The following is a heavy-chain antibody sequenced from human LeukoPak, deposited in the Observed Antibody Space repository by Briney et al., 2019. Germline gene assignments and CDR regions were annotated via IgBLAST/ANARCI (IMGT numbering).Heavy chain of an antibody. Sequence: ASVKVSCKASGYTFTSYDINWVRQATGQRLEWMGWMNPNSGNTGYAQKFQGRVTMTRNTSISTAYMELSSLRSEDTAVYYCARGPQYYYDSSGYFEDYWGQGTLVTASS. CDR2: MNPNSGNT. CDR3: ARGPQYYYDSSGYFEDY. V-gene: IGHV1-8*01. D-gene: IGHD3-22*01. J-gene: IGHJ4*02. CDR1: GYTFTSYD.